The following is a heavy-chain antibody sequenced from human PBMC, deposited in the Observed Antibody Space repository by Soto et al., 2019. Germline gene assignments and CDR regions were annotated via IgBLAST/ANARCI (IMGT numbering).Heavy chain of an antibody. J-gene: IGHJ3*02. CDR1: GGSVSSGNYY. CDR3: ARVERGTATTVVDAFDI. D-gene: IGHD1-1*01. Sequence: SETLSLTCAVYGGSVSSGNYYWSWIRQPPGKGLEWIGEMSHRGGTHFNPSLKSRVTISVDTSKNHFSLKMSSVTAADTALYYCARVERGTATTVVDAFDIWAPGTMVTVSS. CDR2: MSHRGGT. V-gene: IGHV4-61*03.